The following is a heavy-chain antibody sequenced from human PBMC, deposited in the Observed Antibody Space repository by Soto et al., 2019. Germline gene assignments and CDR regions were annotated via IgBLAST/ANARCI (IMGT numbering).Heavy chain of an antibody. CDR1: GYTFTSYG. Sequence: GASVKVSCKASGYTFTSYGISWVRQAPGQGLEWKGWISAYNGNTNYAQKLQDRVTMTTDTSTSTAYMELRSLRSDDTAVYYCASKSLQYYDILTGYSYYYYGMDVWGQGTTVTVSS. V-gene: IGHV1-18*01. J-gene: IGHJ6*02. CDR2: ISAYNGNT. D-gene: IGHD3-9*01. CDR3: ASKSLQYYDILTGYSYYYYGMDV.